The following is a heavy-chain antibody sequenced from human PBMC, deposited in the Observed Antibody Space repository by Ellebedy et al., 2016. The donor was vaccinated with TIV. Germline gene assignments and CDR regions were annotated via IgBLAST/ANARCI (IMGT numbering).Heavy chain of an antibody. V-gene: IGHV1-69*13. J-gene: IGHJ4*02. D-gene: IGHD3-22*01. CDR3: AASSFYGTMILH. Sequence: AASVKVSCKASGGSFSKNAVTWVRQAPGQGLEWMGGIIPISDSANYAHQFQGRVTIIADRSTSTATLELSSLRSDDTAVYYCAASSFYGTMILHWGQGTLVTVSS. CDR1: GGSFSKNA. CDR2: IIPISDSA.